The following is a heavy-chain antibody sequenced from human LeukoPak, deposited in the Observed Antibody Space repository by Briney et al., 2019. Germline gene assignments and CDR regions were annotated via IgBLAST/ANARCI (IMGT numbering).Heavy chain of an antibody. Sequence: PSETLSLTCTVSGGSIRSGSHYWAWIRQPPGKGLEWNGSIYYSGSTYYNPSLENRVTISIDTSKNHFSLKLSSLSAADTSVYYCAKRDDSGGNLVDLWGQGTLVTVS. V-gene: IGHV4-39*02. J-gene: IGHJ4*02. CDR3: AKRDDSGGNLVDL. CDR1: GGSIRSGSHY. D-gene: IGHD3-22*01. CDR2: IYYSGST.